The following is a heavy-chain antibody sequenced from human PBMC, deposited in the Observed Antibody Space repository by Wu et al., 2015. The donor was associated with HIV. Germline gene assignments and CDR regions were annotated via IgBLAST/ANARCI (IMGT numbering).Heavy chain of an antibody. Sequence: QVQLVQSGAEVKKPGASVKVSCKASGYTFTSYGISWVRQAPGQGLEWMGWISTYNGNTNYAQKLQGRVTMTTDTSTSTAYMELRSLRSDDTAVYYCARQYSSTWRYYYYYIGRLGAKGPRSPSP. CDR3: ARQYSSTWRYYYYYIGR. J-gene: IGHJ6*03. CDR1: GYTFTSYG. V-gene: IGHV1-18*01. D-gene: IGHD6-13*01. CDR2: ISTYNGNT.